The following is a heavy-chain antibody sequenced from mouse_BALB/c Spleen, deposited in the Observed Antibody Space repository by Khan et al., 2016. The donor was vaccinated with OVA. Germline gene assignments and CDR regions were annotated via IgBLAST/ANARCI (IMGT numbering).Heavy chain of an antibody. V-gene: IGHV2-6-1*01. CDR2: IWSDGST. Sequence: QVQLKQSGPGLVAPSQSLSITCTISGFSLTNYGVHWVRQPPGKGLEWLVVIWSDGSTTYNSALKSRLTISKDNSKSQVFLKMNSLQTDDTAMYFCARQTYYHYSIMDYWGQGTSVTVSS. J-gene: IGHJ4*01. CDR1: GFSLTNYG. D-gene: IGHD2-4*01. CDR3: ARQTYYHYSIMDY.